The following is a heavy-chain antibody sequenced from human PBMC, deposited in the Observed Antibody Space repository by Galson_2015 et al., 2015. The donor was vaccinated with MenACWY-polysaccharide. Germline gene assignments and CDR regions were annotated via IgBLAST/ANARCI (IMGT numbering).Heavy chain of an antibody. Sequence: RQPPGKGLEWIGSIYHSGSTYYNPSLKSRVTISVDTSKNQFSLKLSSVTAADTAVYYCARVEKYSGSYYILHWGQGTLVTVSS. D-gene: IGHD1-26*01. CDR2: IYHSGST. J-gene: IGHJ4*02. V-gene: IGHV4-38-2*02. CDR3: ARVEKYSGSYYILH.